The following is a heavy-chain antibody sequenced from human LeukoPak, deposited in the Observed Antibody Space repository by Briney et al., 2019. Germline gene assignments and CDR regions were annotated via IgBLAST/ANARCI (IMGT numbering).Heavy chain of an antibody. V-gene: IGHV4-59*01. CDR2: IYYSGST. J-gene: IGHJ4*02. Sequence: SETLSLTCTVSGGSINSYYWSWIRQPPGKGLEWMGYIYYSGSTNYNPSLKSRVTISVDTSKNQFSLKLSSVTAADTAVYYCAGSISGWSQDLDYWGQGTLVTVSS. D-gene: IGHD6-19*01. CDR1: GGSINSYY. CDR3: AGSISGWSQDLDY.